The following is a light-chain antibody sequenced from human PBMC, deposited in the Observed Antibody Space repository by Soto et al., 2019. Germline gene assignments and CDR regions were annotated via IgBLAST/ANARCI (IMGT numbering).Light chain of an antibody. CDR2: DAS. J-gene: IGKJ5*01. CDR3: QQRSNWSIT. V-gene: IGKV3-11*01. Sequence: EIVLTQSPATLSLSLGERATLSCRASQSVSRYLAWYQQKPGQAPRLLIYDASNRATGIPARFSGSGSGTDFTLTISSLEPEDFAVYYCQQRSNWSITFGQGTRLEMK. CDR1: QSVSRY.